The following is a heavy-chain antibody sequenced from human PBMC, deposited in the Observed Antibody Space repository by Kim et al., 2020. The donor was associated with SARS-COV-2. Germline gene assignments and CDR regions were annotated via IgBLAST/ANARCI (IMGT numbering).Heavy chain of an antibody. J-gene: IGHJ1*01. D-gene: IGHD6-13*01. CDR1: GFTFSSYA. V-gene: IGHV3-23*01. CDR3: ANPSLAATGTYYQY. Sequence: GGSLRLSCAASGFTFSSYAMSWVRQAPGKGLEWVSVISGRGGSTDYAESVKGRFTISRDNSKNTLYLQINSLRAEDTAVYYCANPSLAATGTYYQYWGQGTLFTVS. CDR2: ISGRGGST.